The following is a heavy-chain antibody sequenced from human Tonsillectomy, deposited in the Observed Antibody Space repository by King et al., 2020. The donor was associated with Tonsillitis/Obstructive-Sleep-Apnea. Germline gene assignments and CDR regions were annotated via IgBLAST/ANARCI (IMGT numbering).Heavy chain of an antibody. J-gene: IGHJ4*02. CDR2: ISYEGSDK. CDR3: ATDRTPYDILTGPDS. CDR1: GFIFSSYA. D-gene: IGHD3-9*01. V-gene: IGHV3-30*04. Sequence: VQLVESGGGVVQPGRSLRLSCAASGFIFSSYAIHWVRQVPGKGLEWVAIISYEGSDKYYAGSVKGRFTISRDNSKNTLYLQMNSLRAEDTAFYFCATDRTPYDILTGPDSWGQGTLVTVSS.